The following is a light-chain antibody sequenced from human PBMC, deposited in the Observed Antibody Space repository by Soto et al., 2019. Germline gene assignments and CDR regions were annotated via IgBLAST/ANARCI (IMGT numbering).Light chain of an antibody. J-gene: IGLJ1*01. CDR3: ASWDDRRGGPV. CDR1: SSNIGSNY. Sequence: QSVLTQPPSASGTPGQRVTISCSGSSSNIGSNYVYWYQQLPRTAHKRLIYSNNQRPTGVPDRFSGSKSGTSASLAISVLRSEDDSDYYCASWDDRRGGPVCGTGTKLPVL. V-gene: IGLV1-47*02. CDR2: SNN.